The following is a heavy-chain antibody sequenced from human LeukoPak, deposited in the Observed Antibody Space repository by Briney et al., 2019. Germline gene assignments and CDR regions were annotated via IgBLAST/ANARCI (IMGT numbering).Heavy chain of an antibody. D-gene: IGHD2-2*01. J-gene: IGHJ6*02. Sequence: SETLSLTCTVSGGSISSGGYYWSWIRQHPGKGLEWIGYIYYSGSTYYNPSLKSRVTISVDTSKNQFSLKLSSVTAADTAVYYCARGLYCSSTSCSLYGMDVWGQGTTVTVSS. CDR3: ARGLYCSSTSCSLYGMDV. CDR2: IYYSGST. V-gene: IGHV4-31*03. CDR1: GGSISSGGYY.